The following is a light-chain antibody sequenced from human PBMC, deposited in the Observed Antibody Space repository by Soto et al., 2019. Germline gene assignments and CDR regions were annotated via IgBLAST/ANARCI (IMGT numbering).Light chain of an antibody. J-gene: IGLJ1*01. CDR3: CSYATISTYL. CDR2: EAS. V-gene: IGLV2-23*01. CDR1: RSDIGSYNL. Sequence: QSALTQPASVSGSRGQWITISCTGSRSDIGSYNLVSWYQQHPGKAPKLIIYEASKRPSGDSTRFSGSKSGFTASLTISGLQADDEADYYCCSYATISTYLFGTGTKVTVL.